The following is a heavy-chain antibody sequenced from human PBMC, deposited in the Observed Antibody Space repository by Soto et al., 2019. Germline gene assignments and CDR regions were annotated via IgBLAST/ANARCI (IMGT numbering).Heavy chain of an antibody. CDR2: ISYDGSNK. J-gene: IGHJ6*02. D-gene: IGHD1-1*01. V-gene: IGHV3-30*18. CDR3: AKDSEQAKLNYYYYGMDV. CDR1: GFTFSSYG. Sequence: GGSLRLSCAASGFTFSSYGMHWVRQAPGKGLEWVAVISYDGSNKYYADSVKGRFTISRDNSKNTLYPQMNSLRAEDTAVYYCAKDSEQAKLNYYYYGMDVWGQGTTVTVSS.